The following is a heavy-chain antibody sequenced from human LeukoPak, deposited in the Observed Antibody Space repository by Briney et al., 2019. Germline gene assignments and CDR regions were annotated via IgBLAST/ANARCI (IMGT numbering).Heavy chain of an antibody. D-gene: IGHD6-19*01. V-gene: IGHV3-30*02. CDR1: VFTFSIYG. Sequence: GVSLRLSCAASVFTFSIYGMHGVRQAPGKGLECVAYIRYDGSNEYYADSVKGRFTISRDNSKNTLYLQMTSLRAEDTAVYYCAKDPHPGIAVAGTLDYWGQGTLVTVSS. J-gene: IGHJ4*02. CDR3: AKDPHPGIAVAGTLDY. CDR2: IRYDGSNE.